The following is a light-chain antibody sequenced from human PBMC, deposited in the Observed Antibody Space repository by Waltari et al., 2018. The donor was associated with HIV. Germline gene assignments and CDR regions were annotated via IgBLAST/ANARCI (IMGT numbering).Light chain of an antibody. Sequence: TVVTQEPSFSVSPGGTITFACGLQSGSASSAYYPSWYQQTTGQPPRTFIYNTDTRFSGVPDRLSGSIVGNKAALTITGAQSEDESDYYCLLYRACGRVFGGGTRLTVL. CDR2: NTD. J-gene: IGLJ3*02. V-gene: IGLV8-61*01. CDR1: SGSASSAYY. CDR3: LLYRACGRV.